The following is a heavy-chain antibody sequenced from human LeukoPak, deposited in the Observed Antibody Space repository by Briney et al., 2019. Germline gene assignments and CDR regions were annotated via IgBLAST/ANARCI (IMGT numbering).Heavy chain of an antibody. CDR3: ARGAMGYYDSSGYKSGLRFDY. CDR2: IKPDGRDK. J-gene: IGHJ4*02. V-gene: IGHV3-7*01. Sequence: GSLRLSCAASGFTFSNYWMTWVRQAPGKGLEWVANIKPDGRDKYYVDSVEGRFTISRDNAKNSLYLQMNSLRAEDTAVYYCARGAMGYYDSSGYKSGLRFDYWGQGTLVTVSS. D-gene: IGHD3-22*01. CDR1: GFTFSNYW.